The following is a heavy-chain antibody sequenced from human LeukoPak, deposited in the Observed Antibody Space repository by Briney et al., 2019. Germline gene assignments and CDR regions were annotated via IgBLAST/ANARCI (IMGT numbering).Heavy chain of an antibody. CDR2: IYYSGST. Sequence: LETLSLTCTVSGGSISSHYWSWIRQPPGKGLEWLGYIYYSGSTNYNPSLKSRVTMSLDTSKNQFSLKMSSVTAADTAVYYCARDRGAARTFDGDMDVWGKGTTVTVSS. CDR3: ARDRGAARTFDGDMDV. J-gene: IGHJ6*03. CDR1: GGSISSHY. D-gene: IGHD6-6*01. V-gene: IGHV4-59*11.